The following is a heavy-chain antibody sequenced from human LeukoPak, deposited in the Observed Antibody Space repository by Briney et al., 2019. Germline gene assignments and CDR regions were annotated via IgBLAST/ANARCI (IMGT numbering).Heavy chain of an antibody. CDR2: FDPEDGET. Sequence: ASVKVSCKVSGYTLTELSMHWVRQAPGKGLEWMGGFDPEDGETIYAQKFQGRVTITADESTSTAYMELSSLRSEDTAVYYCARDAGTTGTTGYSYFDYWGQGTLVTVSS. D-gene: IGHD1-1*01. J-gene: IGHJ4*02. CDR1: GYTLTELS. CDR3: ARDAGTTGTTGYSYFDY. V-gene: IGHV1-24*01.